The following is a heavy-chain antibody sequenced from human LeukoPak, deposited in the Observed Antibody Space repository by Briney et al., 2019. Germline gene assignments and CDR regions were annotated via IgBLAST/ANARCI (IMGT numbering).Heavy chain of an antibody. CDR2: IIPIFGTA. CDR3: ARGGYGGNSQNAFDI. Sequence: ASVKVSCKASGGTFVSYAISWVRQAPGQGLEWMGGIIPIFGTANYAQKFQGRVTITADESTSTAYMELSSLRSEDTAVYYCARGGYGGNSQNAFDIWGQGTMVTVSS. D-gene: IGHD4-23*01. CDR1: GGTFVSYA. J-gene: IGHJ3*02. V-gene: IGHV1-69*13.